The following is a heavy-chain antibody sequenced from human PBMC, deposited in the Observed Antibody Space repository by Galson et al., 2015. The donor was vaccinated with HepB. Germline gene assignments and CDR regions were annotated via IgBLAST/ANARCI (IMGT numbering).Heavy chain of an antibody. CDR3: AGDEGGNGGAFDI. V-gene: IGHV4-30-4*01. CDR2: IYYSGST. J-gene: IGHJ3*02. CDR1: GGSISSGGYY. D-gene: IGHD4-23*01. Sequence: TLSLTCAVSGGSISSGGYYWSWIRQPPGQGLEWIGYIYYSGSTYYNPSLKSRVTISVDTSKNQFSLKLSSVTAADTAVYYCAGDEGGNGGAFDIWGQGTMVTVSS.